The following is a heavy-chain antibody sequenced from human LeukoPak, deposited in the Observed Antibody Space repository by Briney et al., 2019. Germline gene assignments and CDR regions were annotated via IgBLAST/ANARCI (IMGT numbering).Heavy chain of an antibody. Sequence: PGGSLRLSCAASGFTFSSYWMNWARQAPGKGLEWVASINHNGNVNYYVDSVKGRFTISRDNAKNSLYLQVNSLRAEDTAVYYCARGGYYLNWFDPWGQGTLVTVSS. J-gene: IGHJ5*02. CDR3: ARGGYYLNWFDP. CDR2: INHNGNVN. CDR1: GFTFSSYW. V-gene: IGHV3-7*01. D-gene: IGHD3-10*01.